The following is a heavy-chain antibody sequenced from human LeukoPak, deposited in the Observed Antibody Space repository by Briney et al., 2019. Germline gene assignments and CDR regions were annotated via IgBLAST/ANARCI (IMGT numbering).Heavy chain of an antibody. CDR3: ARAIWFGELGEIDY. CDR1: GGSISSYY. V-gene: IGHV4-59*01. Sequence: SETLSLTCTVSGGSISSYYWSWIRQPPGKGLEWIGYIYYSGSTNYNPSLKSRVTISVDTPKNQFSLKLSSVTAADTAVYYCARAIWFGELGEIDYWGQGTLVTVSS. CDR2: IYYSGST. D-gene: IGHD3-10*01. J-gene: IGHJ4*02.